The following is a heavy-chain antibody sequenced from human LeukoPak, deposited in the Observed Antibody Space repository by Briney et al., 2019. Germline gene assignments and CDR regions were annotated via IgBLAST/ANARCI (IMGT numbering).Heavy chain of an antibody. J-gene: IGHJ4*02. D-gene: IGHD3-22*01. CDR2: ISDSSAM. CDR1: GFTFSTYS. CDR3: ARDWARRDYYDSSGSPSDY. Sequence: GGSLRLSCAASGFTFSTYSMKWVRQAPGKGLEWVSYISDSSAMYYADSVRGRFTISRENDKNSLFLQMNSLRAEDTAVYYCARDWARRDYYDSSGSPSDYWGQGTLVTVSS. V-gene: IGHV3-48*01.